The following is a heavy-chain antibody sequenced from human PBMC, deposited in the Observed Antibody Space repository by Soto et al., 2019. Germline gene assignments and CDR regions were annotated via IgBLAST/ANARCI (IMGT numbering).Heavy chain of an antibody. J-gene: IGHJ6*04. CDR3: ARHGHYCMDV. CDR2: MNPDGTVI. CDR1: GFIFSDFW. Sequence: EVQLVESGGGLVQPGGSLRLSCAASGFIFSDFWMTWVRQSPGKGLEWVANMNPDGTVIIYADSVKGRFTISRDNAEKSLYLQMNSLRAEDTAVFYCARHGHYCMDVWGRGTTVTVSS. V-gene: IGHV3-7*01.